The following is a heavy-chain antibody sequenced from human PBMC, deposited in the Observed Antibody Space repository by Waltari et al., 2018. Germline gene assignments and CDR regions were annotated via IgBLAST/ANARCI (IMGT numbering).Heavy chain of an antibody. V-gene: IGHV4-59*11. CDR1: GGSISSHY. Sequence: QVQLRESGPGLVKPSETLSLTCTVAGGSISSHYWGWIRQPPGKGLEWIGYIYYSGRTNYNPSLKSRVTISLDTSKNQFSLRLSSVTAADTAVYYCAKGIYYWGQGTLVTVSS. J-gene: IGHJ4*02. CDR2: IYYSGRT. CDR3: AKGIYY. D-gene: IGHD3-10*01.